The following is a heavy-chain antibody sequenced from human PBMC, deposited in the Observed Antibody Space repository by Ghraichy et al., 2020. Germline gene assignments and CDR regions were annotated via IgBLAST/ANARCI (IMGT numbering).Heavy chain of an antibody. V-gene: IGHV3-23*01. D-gene: IGHD3-16*01. CDR3: ARDPSLYAYGALDY. J-gene: IGHJ4*02. Sequence: GGSLRLSCAASGFTFSSYAMSWVRQAPGKGLEWVSGIASGGGSRYYADSVKGRFTISRDNPKNTLDLHMSSLRAEDTAVYYCARDPSLYAYGALDYWGQGTLVTVSS. CDR1: GFTFSSYA. CDR2: IASGGGSR.